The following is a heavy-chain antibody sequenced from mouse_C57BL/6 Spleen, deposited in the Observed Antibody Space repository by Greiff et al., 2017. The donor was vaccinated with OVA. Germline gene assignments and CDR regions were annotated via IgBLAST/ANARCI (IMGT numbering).Heavy chain of an antibody. CDR1: GFTFSSYA. J-gene: IGHJ4*01. Sequence: EVKLMESGGGLVKPGGSLKLSCAASGFTFSSYAMSWVHQTPGKRLEWVATISDGGSYTYYPDNVKGRFTISSDNAKNNLYLQLSHLTSEDTAMYYWARDSSITKVVATDAMDGWGKGTSVTV. D-gene: IGHD1-1*01. CDR2: ISDGGSYT. CDR3: ARDSSITKVVATDAMDG. V-gene: IGHV5-4*03.